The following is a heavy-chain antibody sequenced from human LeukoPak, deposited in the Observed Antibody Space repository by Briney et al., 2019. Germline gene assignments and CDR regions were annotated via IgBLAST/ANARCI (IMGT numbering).Heavy chain of an antibody. Sequence: ASVKVSCKASGYTFTSYAMHWVRQAPGQRLEWMGWINAGNGNTKYSQKFQGRVTITRDTSASTAYMELSSLRSEDTAVYYCARDLGIAAAGTGYWGQGTLVNVSS. J-gene: IGHJ4*02. CDR3: ARDLGIAAAGTGY. D-gene: IGHD6-13*01. V-gene: IGHV1-3*01. CDR1: GYTFTSYA. CDR2: INAGNGNT.